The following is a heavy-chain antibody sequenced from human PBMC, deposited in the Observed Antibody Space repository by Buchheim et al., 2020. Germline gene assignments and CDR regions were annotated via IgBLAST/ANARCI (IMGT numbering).Heavy chain of an antibody. J-gene: IGHJ6*02. CDR2: IYYSGST. Sequence: QVQLQESGPGLVKPSQTLSLTCTVSGGSISSGDYYWSWIRQPPGKGLEWIGYIYYSGSTYYNPSLKSRVTISVDTPKNQFSLKLSSVTAADTAVYYCAREGVVVVAARAYYYYGMDVWGQGTT. CDR1: GGSISSGDYY. D-gene: IGHD2-15*01. V-gene: IGHV4-30-4*01. CDR3: AREGVVVVAARAYYYYGMDV.